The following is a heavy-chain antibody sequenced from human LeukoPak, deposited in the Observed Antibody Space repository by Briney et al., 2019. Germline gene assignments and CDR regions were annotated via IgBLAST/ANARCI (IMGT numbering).Heavy chain of an antibody. CDR3: AKDLNAPAAPGYNYYYMDV. CDR1: GFIFDDYA. Sequence: GGSLRLSCAASGFIFDDYAMHWVRQPPGKGLEWVSLISWSGASTYYADSVKGRFTISRDNSKNSLYLQMNSLRDEDTALYYCAKDLNAPAAPGYNYYYMDVWGKGTTVTVSS. D-gene: IGHD2-2*01. J-gene: IGHJ6*03. CDR2: ISWSGAST. V-gene: IGHV3-43D*03.